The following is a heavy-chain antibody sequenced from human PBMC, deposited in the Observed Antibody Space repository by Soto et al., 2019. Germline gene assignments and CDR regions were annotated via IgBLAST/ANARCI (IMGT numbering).Heavy chain of an antibody. CDR1: GFTFSSYA. D-gene: IGHD3-3*01. J-gene: IGHJ4*02. CDR3: ARDHYDFWNGYFYYFDY. V-gene: IGHV3-30-3*01. CDR2: ISYDGSNK. Sequence: QVQLVESGGGVVQPGRSLRLSCAASGFTFSSYAMHWVRQAPGKGLEWVAVISYDGSNKYYADSVKGRFTISRDNSKNTLYLQMNSLRAEDTAVYYCARDHYDFWNGYFYYFDYWGQGTLVTVSS.